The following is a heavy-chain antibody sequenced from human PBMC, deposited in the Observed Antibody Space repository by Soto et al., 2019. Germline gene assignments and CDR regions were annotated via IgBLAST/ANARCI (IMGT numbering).Heavy chain of an antibody. Sequence: QVQLVQSGAEVKKPGASVKVSCKASGYTFTSYGISWVRQAPGQGLEWMGWISAYNGNTNYAQKLQGRVTMTTDTSTSTASMELRSLRSDDTAVYYCARDGSSSAIVVVPAAPVTYWGQGTLVTVSS. J-gene: IGHJ4*02. CDR1: GYTFTSYG. CDR3: ARDGSSSAIVVVPAAPVTY. V-gene: IGHV1-18*01. CDR2: ISAYNGNT. D-gene: IGHD2-2*01.